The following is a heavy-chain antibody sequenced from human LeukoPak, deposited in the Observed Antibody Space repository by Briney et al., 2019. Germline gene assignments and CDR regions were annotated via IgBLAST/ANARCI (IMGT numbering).Heavy chain of an antibody. V-gene: IGHV3-48*01. D-gene: IGHD7-27*01. CDR2: ISSSGSTI. J-gene: IGHJ4*02. CDR3: AKASWVFDY. Sequence: GGSLRLSCAASGFTFSSHSMNWVRQAPGKGLEWVSYISSSGSTIYYADSVKGRFTISRDNSKNTLYLQMNSLRAEDTAVYYCAKASWVFDYWGQGTLVTVSS. CDR1: GFTFSSHS.